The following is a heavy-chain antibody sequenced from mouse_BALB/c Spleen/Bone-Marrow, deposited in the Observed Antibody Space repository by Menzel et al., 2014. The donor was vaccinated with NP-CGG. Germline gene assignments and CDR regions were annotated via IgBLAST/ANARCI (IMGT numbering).Heavy chain of an antibody. V-gene: IGHV5-6-3*01. J-gene: IGHJ1*01. D-gene: IGHD1-1*01. CDR1: GFTFSGYG. Sequence: EVMLVESGGGLVQPGGSLKLSCVASGFTFSGYGMSWVRQTPDKRLESVATINNNGGSTYYPDSVKGQFTISRDNAKNTLYLQMSSLKSEDTAMYYCARVYGWYFDVWGAGTTVTVSS. CDR3: ARVYGWYFDV. CDR2: INNNGGST.